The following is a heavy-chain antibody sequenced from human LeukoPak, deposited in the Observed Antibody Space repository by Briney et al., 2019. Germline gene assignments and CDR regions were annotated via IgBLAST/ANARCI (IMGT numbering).Heavy chain of an antibody. CDR3: ARDRAKHIVVVTAISNAFDI. V-gene: IGHV1-18*01. CDR2: ISAYNGNT. CDR1: GGTFSSYA. J-gene: IGHJ3*02. D-gene: IGHD2-21*02. Sequence: ASVKVSCKASGGTFSSYAISWVRQAPGQGLEWMGWISAYNGNTNYAQKLQGRVTMTTDTSTSTAYMELRSLRSDDTAVYYCARDRAKHIVVVTAISNAFDIWGQGTMVTVSS.